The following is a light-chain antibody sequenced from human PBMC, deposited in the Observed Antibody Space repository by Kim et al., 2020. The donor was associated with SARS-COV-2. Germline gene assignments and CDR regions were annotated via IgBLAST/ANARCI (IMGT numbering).Light chain of an antibody. CDR2: DVN. V-gene: IGLV2-11*01. CDR3: CSFTGSFTYV. CDR1: RSDVGGYNY. J-gene: IGLJ1*01. Sequence: GQAVTISCTGTRSDVGGYNYVAWYQQHPGKAPKLMIYDVNKWPSGVPDRFSGSKSGNTASLTISGLQAEDEADYYCCSFTGSFTYVFGTGTKVTVL.